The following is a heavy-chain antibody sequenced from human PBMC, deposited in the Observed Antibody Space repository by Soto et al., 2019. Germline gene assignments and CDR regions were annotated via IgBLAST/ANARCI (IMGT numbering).Heavy chain of an antibody. J-gene: IGHJ3*02. Sequence: QMQLVQSGPEVEKPGTSVKVSCKASGFTFPSSAVQWVRQARGQRLEWIGWIVVGSGNTNYAQKFQERVTISRDMSTSTAYMEMSSLTSEDTAVYYCAADPDFYGSGRYAFDIWGQGTIVTVSS. V-gene: IGHV1-58*01. CDR2: IVVGSGNT. D-gene: IGHD3-10*01. CDR1: GFTFPSSA. CDR3: AADPDFYGSGRYAFDI.